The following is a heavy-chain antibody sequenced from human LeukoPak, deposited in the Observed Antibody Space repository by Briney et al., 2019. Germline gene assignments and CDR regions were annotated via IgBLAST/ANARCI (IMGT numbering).Heavy chain of an antibody. D-gene: IGHD2-2*02. CDR1: GYTFTGYY. V-gene: IGHV1-2*02. CDR2: INPNSGGT. J-gene: IGHJ6*02. CDR3: ARRCSSTSCYNYYYGMDV. Sequence: ASVKLSCKAFGYTFTGYYMHWVRQAPGQGLEWMGCINPNSGGTNYAQKFQGRVTMTRDTSITTAYMELSSLRSDDTAVYYCARRCSSTSCYNYYYGMDVWGQGTTVTVSS.